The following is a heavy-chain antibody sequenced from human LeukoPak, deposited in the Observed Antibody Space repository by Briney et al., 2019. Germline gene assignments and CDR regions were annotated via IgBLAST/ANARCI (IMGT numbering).Heavy chain of an antibody. D-gene: IGHD2-2*02. J-gene: IGHJ4*02. CDR2: TYYSGST. CDR3: AKACVSTSCYKY. V-gene: IGHV4-39*01. CDR1: GGSISSSIYY. Sequence: SETLSLTCTVSGGSISSSIYYWGWIRQPPGKGLEWIGSTYYSGSTNYNPSLRTRVTISVDTSKNQFSLKLSSVTAADTAVYYCAKACVSTSCYKYWGQGTLDIVSS.